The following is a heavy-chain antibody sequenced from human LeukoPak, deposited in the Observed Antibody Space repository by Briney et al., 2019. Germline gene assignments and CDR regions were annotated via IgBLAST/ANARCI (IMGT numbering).Heavy chain of an antibody. D-gene: IGHD2-15*01. V-gene: IGHV3-30*02. CDR1: GFTFSHYG. Sequence: GGSQRLSCVASGFTFSHYGFHWVRQAPGKGLEWVGIIRPDENRKSYGDSVKGRFTISRDNSKNTVYLQMNTLRAEDTAVYYCVVVLVPAAVWQFDLWGRGTQVTVSS. CDR2: IRPDENRK. J-gene: IGHJ2*01. CDR3: VVVLVPAAVWQFDL.